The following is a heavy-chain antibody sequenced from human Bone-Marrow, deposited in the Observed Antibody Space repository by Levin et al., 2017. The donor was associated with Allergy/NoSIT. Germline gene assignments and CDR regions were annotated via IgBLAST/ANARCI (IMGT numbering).Heavy chain of an antibody. D-gene: IGHD2-2*01. J-gene: IGHJ4*02. Sequence: SGPTLVKPTETVTLTCTVSGFSLDNTKMAVSWIRQPPGKALEWLGHIFSDDEKSYNTSLKSRLTISKDTSKSQVVLIMTNVDPVDTATYYCAHRDTRRTFDFWGQGTPVTVSS. CDR2: IFSDDEK. V-gene: IGHV2-26*01. CDR1: GFSLDNTKMA. CDR3: AHRDTRRTFDF.